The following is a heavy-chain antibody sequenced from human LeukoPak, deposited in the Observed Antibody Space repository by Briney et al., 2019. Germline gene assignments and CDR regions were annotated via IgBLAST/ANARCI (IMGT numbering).Heavy chain of an antibody. J-gene: IGHJ5*02. CDR3: AREASRFAP. CDR1: GDSVSSNTVA. CDR2: TYYRSKWSN. Sequence: QTLSLTCAISGDSVSSNTVAWNWIRQSPSRGLEWLGRTYYRSKWSNPYAASVKSRLTINADTSKNQFSLHLKSVTPEDTAIYYCAREASRFAPWGQGTLVTVSS. V-gene: IGHV6-1*01.